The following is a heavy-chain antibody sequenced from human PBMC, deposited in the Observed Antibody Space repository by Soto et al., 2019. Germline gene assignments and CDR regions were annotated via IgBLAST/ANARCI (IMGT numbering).Heavy chain of an antibody. D-gene: IGHD4-4*01. V-gene: IGHV4-4*02. Sequence: SETLCLTWAVFGGNIRSINWWSRVRQPPGKGLEWIGEIYHSGSTNYNPSLKSRVTISVDKSKNQFSLKLSSVTAADTAVYYCARTTSRHRLDYWGQGTLVTVSS. CDR2: IYHSGST. CDR3: ARTTSRHRLDY. J-gene: IGHJ4*02. CDR1: GGNIRSINW.